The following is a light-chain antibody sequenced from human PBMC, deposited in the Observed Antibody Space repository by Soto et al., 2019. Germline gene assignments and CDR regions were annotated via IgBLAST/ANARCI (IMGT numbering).Light chain of an antibody. J-gene: IGKJ4*01. CDR3: KQYNNWPPLT. CDR1: QSLGSN. V-gene: IGKV3-15*01. Sequence: EIVMTQSPAALSVSPGERATLSCRASQSLGSNLAWYQQKPGQAPRLLIYGASTRATGVPARFSGSGSGTDFTLTISSLQSEDFAVYYCKQYNNWPPLTFGGGTKVEI. CDR2: GAS.